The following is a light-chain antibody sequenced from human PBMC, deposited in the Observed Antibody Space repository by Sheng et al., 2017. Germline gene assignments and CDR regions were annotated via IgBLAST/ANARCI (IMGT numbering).Light chain of an antibody. J-gene: IGLJ2*01. V-gene: IGLV1-44*01. CDR1: ASNIGGNF. CDR2: NNN. Sequence: QSVLTQPPSASRTPGQRVTISCSGSASNIGGNFVSWYQQLPGTAPTLVIYNNNQRPSGVPDRFSGSKSGTSASLAISGLQSEDEASYYCSTWDDSLFAVVFGGGTKLTVL. CDR3: STWDDSLFAVV.